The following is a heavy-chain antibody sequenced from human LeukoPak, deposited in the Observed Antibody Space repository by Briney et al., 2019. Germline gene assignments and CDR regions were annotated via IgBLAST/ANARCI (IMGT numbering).Heavy chain of an antibody. J-gene: IGHJ4*02. CDR1: GFTFSSYA. CDR3: ARAGGSYYDFWSGYSGSLPDY. CDR2: ISSNGGST. V-gene: IGHV3-64*01. Sequence: GGSLRLSCAASGFTFSSYAMHWVRQAPGKGLEYVSAISSNGGSTYYANSVKGRFTISRDNSKTTLYLQMGSLRAEDMAVYYCARAGGSYYDFWSGYSGSLPDYWVQGTLVTVPS. D-gene: IGHD3-3*01.